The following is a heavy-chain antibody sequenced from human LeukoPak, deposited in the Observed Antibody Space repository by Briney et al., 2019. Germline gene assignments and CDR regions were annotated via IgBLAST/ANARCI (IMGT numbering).Heavy chain of an antibody. V-gene: IGHV4-38-2*02. Sequence: SETLSLTCTVSGYSISSGYYWGWIRQPPGKGLEWIGSIYHSGSTYYNPSLKSRVTISVDTSKNQFSLKLSSVTAADTAVYYCAGYYDILTGYYNPYFDYWGQGTLVTVSS. CDR1: GYSISSGYY. D-gene: IGHD3-9*01. CDR3: AGYYDILTGYYNPYFDY. J-gene: IGHJ4*02. CDR2: IYHSGST.